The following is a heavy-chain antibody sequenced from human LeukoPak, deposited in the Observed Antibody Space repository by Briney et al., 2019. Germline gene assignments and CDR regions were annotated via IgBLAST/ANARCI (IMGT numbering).Heavy chain of an antibody. J-gene: IGHJ4*02. V-gene: IGHV4-34*01. CDR1: GGSFSGYY. D-gene: IGHD5-18*01. CDR2: INHSGST. Sequence: SETLSLTCAVYGGSFSGYYWSWIRHPPGKGLEWIGEINHSGSTNYNPSLKSRVTISVDTSKNQFSLKLSSVTAADTAVYYCARGGGYSYGPPFDYWGQGTLVTVSS. CDR3: ARGGGYSYGPPFDY.